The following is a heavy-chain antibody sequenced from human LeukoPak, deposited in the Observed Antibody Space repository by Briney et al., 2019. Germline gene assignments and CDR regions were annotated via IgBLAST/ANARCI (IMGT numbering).Heavy chain of an antibody. J-gene: IGHJ4*02. CDR2: IYYSGST. V-gene: IGHV4-59*12. CDR3: AREYTLYRSGWFLDY. CDR1: GGSISSYY. Sequence: SETLSLTCTVSGGSISSYYWSWIRQPPGKGLEWIGYIYYSGSTNYNPSLKSRVTISVDTSKNQFSLKLSSVTAADTAVYYCAREYTLYRSGWFLDYWGQGTVVAVSS. D-gene: IGHD6-19*01.